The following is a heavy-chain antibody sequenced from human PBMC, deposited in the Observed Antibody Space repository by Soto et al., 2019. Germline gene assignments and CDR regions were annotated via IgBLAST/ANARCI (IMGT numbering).Heavy chain of an antibody. D-gene: IGHD1-26*01. CDR1: GYTFTGYY. J-gene: IGHJ6*02. Sequence: WASVKVSCKASGYTFTGYYMHWVRQAPGQGLEWMGWINPNSGGTNYAQKFQGRVTMTRDTSISTAYMELSRLRSDDTAVYYCARDQERILSGSYYGGYGMDVWGQGTTVTVSS. CDR2: INPNSGGT. V-gene: IGHV1-2*02. CDR3: ARDQERILSGSYYGGYGMDV.